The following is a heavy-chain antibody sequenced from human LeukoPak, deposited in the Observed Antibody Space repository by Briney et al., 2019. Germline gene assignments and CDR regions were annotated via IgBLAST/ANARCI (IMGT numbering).Heavy chain of an antibody. D-gene: IGHD3-10*01. Sequence: ASLKVSCKASGYTFTGDYMHWVRQAPGQGLEWMGWINPNSGGTNYAQKFQGRVTMTRDTSISTAYMELSRLRSDDTAVYYCARARVLRERNGEFGYWGQGTLVTVSS. CDR1: GYTFTGDY. CDR2: INPNSGGT. V-gene: IGHV1-2*02. CDR3: ARARVLRERNGEFGY. J-gene: IGHJ4*02.